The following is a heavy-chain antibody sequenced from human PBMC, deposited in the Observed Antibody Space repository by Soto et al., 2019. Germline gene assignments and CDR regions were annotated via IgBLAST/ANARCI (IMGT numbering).Heavy chain of an antibody. CDR3: ARAGYYYDSSGIPVLRYYYYYGMDV. Sequence: PSETLSLTCTVSGGSISSSSYYWGWIRQPPGKGLEWIGSIYYSGSTYYNPSLKSRVTISVDTSKNQISLKLSSVTAADTAVYYCARAGYYYDSSGIPVLRYYYYYGMDVWGQGTTVTVSS. J-gene: IGHJ6*02. CDR2: IYYSGST. V-gene: IGHV4-39*01. CDR1: GGSISSSSYY. D-gene: IGHD3-22*01.